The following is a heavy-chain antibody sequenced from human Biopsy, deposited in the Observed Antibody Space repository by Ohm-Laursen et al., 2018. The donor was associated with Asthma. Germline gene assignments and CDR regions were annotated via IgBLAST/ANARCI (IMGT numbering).Heavy chain of an antibody. CDR1: GYNFISFA. CDR2: VNTGNGDT. Sequence: GATVKISCKASGYNFISFAIHWVRQAPGQRLEWMGWVNTGNGDTKYSQKFQGRVTITRDTSASTAYMGLRSLRSEDTAKYYCARTYYDFLTGQVKDVFGVWGQGTMVTVSS. D-gene: IGHD3-9*01. J-gene: IGHJ3*01. CDR3: ARTYYDFLTGQVKDVFGV. V-gene: IGHV1-3*04.